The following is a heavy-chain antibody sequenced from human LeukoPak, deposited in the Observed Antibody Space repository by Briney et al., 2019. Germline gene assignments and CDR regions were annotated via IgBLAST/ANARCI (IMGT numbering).Heavy chain of an antibody. Sequence: PSETLSLTGTVSGGSISNYSWSWIRQPPGEGLEWIGYIYYSGSTNYNPSLKSRVTMSIDTSKNQFFLNLTSVTATDTSVYYCARGGLGGITAYSNYLFDYWGQGTLVTVSS. CDR3: ARGGLGGITAYSNYLFDY. CDR1: GGSISNYS. D-gene: IGHD4-11*01. J-gene: IGHJ4*02. CDR2: IYYSGST. V-gene: IGHV4-59*08.